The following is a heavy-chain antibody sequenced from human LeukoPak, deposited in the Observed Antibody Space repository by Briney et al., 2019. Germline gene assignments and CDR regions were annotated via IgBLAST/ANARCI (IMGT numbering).Heavy chain of an antibody. Sequence: GGTLRLSCAASGFTFSSYGMSWVRQAPGKGLEWVPAISGSGGSTYYADSVKGRFTISRDNSKNTLYLQMNSLRAEDTAVYYCAKDRGVGVRQDAFDIWGQGTMVTVSS. J-gene: IGHJ3*02. CDR1: GFTFSSYG. CDR3: AKDRGVGVRQDAFDI. CDR2: ISGSGGST. D-gene: IGHD1-26*01. V-gene: IGHV3-23*01.